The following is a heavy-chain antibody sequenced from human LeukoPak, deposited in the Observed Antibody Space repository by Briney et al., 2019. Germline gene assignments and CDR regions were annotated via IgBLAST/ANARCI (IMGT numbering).Heavy chain of an antibody. V-gene: IGHV3-21*01. J-gene: IGHJ4*02. D-gene: IGHD2-15*01. CDR2: VSSGSGYV. CDR3: AKGLGTNYGGYCTGGSCPVF. Sequence: PGGSLRLSCVASGFSFSNYRMHWVRQAPGKGLEWVSSVSSGSGYVFYADSVKGRFTISRDYSDNTVFLQMNSLRVEDTAVYYCAKGLGTNYGGYCTGGSCPVFWGQGTLVTVSS. CDR1: GFSFSNYR.